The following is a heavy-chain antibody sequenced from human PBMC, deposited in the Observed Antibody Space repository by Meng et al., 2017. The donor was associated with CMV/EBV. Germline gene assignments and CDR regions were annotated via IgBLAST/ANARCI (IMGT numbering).Heavy chain of an antibody. V-gene: IGHV3-30*04. CDR3: ARGLRMEWPFDY. Sequence: GESLKISCAVSGFTFRNYAMHWVRQAPGKGLEWVAVISYDGRNKYYADSVRGRFTIYRDNSKNTVYLQMNSLRAEDTAVYYCARGLRMEWPFDYWGQGTLVTVSS. J-gene: IGHJ4*02. CDR2: ISYDGRNK. CDR1: GFTFRNYA. D-gene: IGHD3-3*01.